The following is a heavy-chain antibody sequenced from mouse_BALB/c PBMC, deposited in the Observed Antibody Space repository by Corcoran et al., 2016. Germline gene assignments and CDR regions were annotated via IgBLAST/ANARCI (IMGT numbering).Heavy chain of an antibody. CDR2: INTYTGEP. D-gene: IGHD1-1*01. Sequence: QIQLVQSGPELKKPGETVKISCKASGYTFTNYGMNWVKQAPGKGLTWMGWINTYTGEPTYADDFKGRFAFSLETSASTAYLQINKLKNEDTATYVCARRTTVGGPLAYWGQGTLVTVSA. J-gene: IGHJ3*01. CDR1: GYTFTNYG. V-gene: IGHV9-3-1*01. CDR3: ARRTTVGGPLAY.